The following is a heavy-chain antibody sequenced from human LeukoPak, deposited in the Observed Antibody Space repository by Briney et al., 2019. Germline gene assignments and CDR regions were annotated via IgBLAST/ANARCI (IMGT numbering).Heavy chain of an antibody. D-gene: IGHD5-18*01. Sequence: PGGSLRLSCAASGFTFSSYGMHWVRQAPGKGLEWVAFIRYDGSNKYYADSVKGRFTISRDNSKNTLYLQMNSLRAEDTAVYYCAKDRRYSYGLYYFDYWGQGTLVTVSS. CDR3: AKDRRYSYGLYYFDY. CDR2: IRYDGSNK. J-gene: IGHJ4*02. CDR1: GFTFSSYG. V-gene: IGHV3-30*02.